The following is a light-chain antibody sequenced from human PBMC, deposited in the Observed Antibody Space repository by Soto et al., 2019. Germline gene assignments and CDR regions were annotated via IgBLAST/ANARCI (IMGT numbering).Light chain of an antibody. Sequence: IQLTQSPSSLSASVGXSVTITCRASQDISSHLAWYQQKPGKAPKVLIYAASTLESGIPSRFSGSGSGTDFTLTISSLQAEDFATYYCQQVKSFLPLTFGGGTKVDIK. CDR2: AAS. CDR1: QDISSH. CDR3: QQVKSFLPLT. V-gene: IGKV1-9*01. J-gene: IGKJ4*01.